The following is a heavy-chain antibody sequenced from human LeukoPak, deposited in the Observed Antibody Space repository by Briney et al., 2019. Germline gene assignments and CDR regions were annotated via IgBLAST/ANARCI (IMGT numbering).Heavy chain of an antibody. CDR2: MNPNSGNT. Sequence: ASVKVSCRASGYTFTSYDINWVRQATGRGLEWMGWMNPNSGNTGYAQKFQGRVTMTRNTSISTAYMELSSLRSEDTAVYYCARGEGGYYYYGMDVWGQGTTVTVSS. V-gene: IGHV1-8*01. J-gene: IGHJ6*02. CDR3: ARGEGGYYYYGMDV. D-gene: IGHD3-16*01. CDR1: GYTFTSYD.